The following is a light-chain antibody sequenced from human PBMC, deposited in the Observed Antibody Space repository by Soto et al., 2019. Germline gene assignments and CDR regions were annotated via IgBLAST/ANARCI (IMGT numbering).Light chain of an antibody. J-gene: IGKJ5*01. CDR3: QQRSNWPIT. CDR1: QSVSSNY. CDR2: GAS. Sequence: EIVLTQSPGTLSLSPGERATLSCRASQSVSSNYLAWYQQKPGQAPRLLIYGASSRAPGIPDRFSGSGSGTDFTLTISSLEPEDFAVYYCQQRSNWPITFGQGTRLEIK. V-gene: IGKV3D-20*02.